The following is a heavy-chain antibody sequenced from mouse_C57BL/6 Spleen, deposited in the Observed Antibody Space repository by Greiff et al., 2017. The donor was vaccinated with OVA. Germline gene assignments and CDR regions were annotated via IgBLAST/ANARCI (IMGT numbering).Heavy chain of an antibody. Sequence: DVQLQESEGGLVQPGSSMKLSCKASGFTFSDYYMAWVRQVPEKGLEWVANINYDGSSTYYLDALKSRFIISRDNAKNILYLQMSSLKSEDTATYYSARKAYYSNSRYFDVWGTGTTVTVSS. CDR2: INYDGSST. D-gene: IGHD2-5*01. J-gene: IGHJ1*03. V-gene: IGHV5-16*01. CDR3: ARKAYYSNSRYFDV. CDR1: GFTFSDYY.